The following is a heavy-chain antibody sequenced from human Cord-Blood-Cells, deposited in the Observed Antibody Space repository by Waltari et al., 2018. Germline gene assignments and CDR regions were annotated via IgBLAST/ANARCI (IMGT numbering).Heavy chain of an antibody. CDR1: GGSISSSSYY. CDR3: ASTAPYYYDSSGYYYFDY. V-gene: IGHV4-39*01. D-gene: IGHD3-22*01. Sequence: QLQLQESGPGLVKPSETPSLTCTVPGGSISSSSYYWGWIRQPPGKGLEWIGSIYYSGSTYYNPSLKSRVTISVDTSKNQFSLKLSSVTAADTAVYYCASTAPYYYDSSGYYYFDYWGQGTLVTVSS. CDR2: IYYSGST. J-gene: IGHJ4*02.